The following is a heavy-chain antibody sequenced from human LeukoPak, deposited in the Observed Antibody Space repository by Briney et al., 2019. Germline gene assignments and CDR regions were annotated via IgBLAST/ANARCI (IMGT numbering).Heavy chain of an antibody. V-gene: IGHV4-4*07. CDR3: ARDRGYSYASDYYGMDV. J-gene: IGHJ6*02. Sequence: SETLSLTCTVSGGSISSYYWSWIRQPAGKRLEWIGRIYTSGSTNYNPSLKSRVTMSVDTSKNQFSLKLSSVTAADTAVYYCARDRGYSYASDYYGMDVWGQGTTVTVSS. CDR1: GGSISSYY. CDR2: IYTSGST. D-gene: IGHD5-18*01.